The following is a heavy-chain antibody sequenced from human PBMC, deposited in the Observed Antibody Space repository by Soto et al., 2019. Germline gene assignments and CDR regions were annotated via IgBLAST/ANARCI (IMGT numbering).Heavy chain of an antibody. CDR1: GFPYSYVW. V-gene: IGHV3-15*07. D-gene: IGHD1-26*01. Sequence: EVQLMESGGGLVKPGGSLRLSCAASGFPYSYVWMNWVRQTPGRGLEWVGRIKSKNDGGTADIAAPVKGRFIISRDDSINTVYLQMNSLKTEDTAVYYCSTSREDLLYWGQGTLVTVSS. J-gene: IGHJ4*02. CDR3: STSREDLLY. CDR2: IKSKNDGGTA.